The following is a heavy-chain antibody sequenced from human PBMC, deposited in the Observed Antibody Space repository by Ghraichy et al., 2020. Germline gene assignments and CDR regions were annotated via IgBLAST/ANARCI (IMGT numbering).Heavy chain of an antibody. D-gene: IGHD3-9*01. CDR3: ARVGYDILTGRYTDHAFDI. CDR1: GGSISSGGYY. Sequence: SETLSLTCTVSGGSISSGGYYWSWIRQHPGKGLEWIGYIYYSGSTYYNPSLKSRVTISVDTSKNQFSLKLSSVTAADTAVYYCARVGYDILTGRYTDHAFDIWGQGTMVTVSS. CDR2: IYYSGST. J-gene: IGHJ3*02. V-gene: IGHV4-31*03.